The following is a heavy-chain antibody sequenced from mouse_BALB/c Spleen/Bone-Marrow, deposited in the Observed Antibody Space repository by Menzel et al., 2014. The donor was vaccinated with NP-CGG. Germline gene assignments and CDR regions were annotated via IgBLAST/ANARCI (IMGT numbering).Heavy chain of an antibody. V-gene: IGHV1-80*01. J-gene: IGHJ4*01. CDR2: IYPGDGDT. Sequence: QVQLQQSGAEVMRPGSSVNISCKASGYAFSNYGMNWVKQRPGQGLEWIGQIYPGDGDTNYNGKFKGRVTLTADKSSSTAYMQLSSLTSEDSAVYFCASVYNYGRGYAMDYGGQGTSVTVSS. CDR3: ASVYNYGRGYAMDY. D-gene: IGHD2-12*01. CDR1: GYAFSNYG.